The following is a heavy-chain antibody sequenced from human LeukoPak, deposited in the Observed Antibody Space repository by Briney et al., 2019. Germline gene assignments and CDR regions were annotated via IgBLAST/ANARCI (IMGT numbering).Heavy chain of an antibody. D-gene: IGHD6-13*01. V-gene: IGHV4-59*08. Sequence: PSETLSLTCTVSGGSISNYSWSWIRQPPGKGLEWSGYIYYSGSTNYNPSLKSRVTISVDTSKNQFSLKLSSVTAADTAVYYCARQAAAGYYYYYMDVWGKGTTVTVSS. J-gene: IGHJ6*03. CDR3: ARQAAAGYYYYYMDV. CDR1: GGSISNYS. CDR2: IYYSGST.